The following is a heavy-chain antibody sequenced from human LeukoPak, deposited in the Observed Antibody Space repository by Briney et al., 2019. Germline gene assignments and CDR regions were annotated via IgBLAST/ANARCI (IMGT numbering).Heavy chain of an antibody. J-gene: IGHJ4*02. CDR3: ARAPRTAANFDY. CDR2: ISYDGSNK. D-gene: IGHD6-13*01. V-gene: IGHV3-30-3*01. CDR1: GVTFSSYA. Sequence: TGGSLRLSCVVSGVTFSSYAMHWVRQAPGKGLEWVAVISYDGSNKYYADSVKGRSTISRDNSKNTLYLQMNSLRAEDTAVYYCARAPRTAANFDYWGQGTLVTVSS.